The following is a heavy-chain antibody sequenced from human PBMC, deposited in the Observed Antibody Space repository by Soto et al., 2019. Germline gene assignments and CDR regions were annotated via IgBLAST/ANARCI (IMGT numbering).Heavy chain of an antibody. CDR2: IIPFFKAT. J-gene: IGHJ6*02. Sequence: SVKVSCKASGGTFSSHAFSWVRQAPGQGLEWMGVIIPFFKATNYAQKFQGRVTVTADDSTSTAYMDLYSLRSEDTAVYYCARDVPLNYYDGTYSYYAMDVWGQGTTVTVSS. D-gene: IGHD3-16*01. CDR1: GGTFSSHA. CDR3: ARDVPLNYYDGTYSYYAMDV. V-gene: IGHV1-69*13.